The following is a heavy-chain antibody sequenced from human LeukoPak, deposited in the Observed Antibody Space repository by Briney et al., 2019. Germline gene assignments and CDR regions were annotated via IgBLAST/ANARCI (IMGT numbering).Heavy chain of an antibody. CDR2: IYISGST. Sequence: PSETLSLTCTVSGGSISSGSYWWSWIRQPAGKGLEWIGRIYISGSTNYNPSLKSRVTISVETSKNQFSLKLSPVTAADTAVYYCAREALGPVRTFDIWGQGTMVTVSA. CDR1: GGSISSGSYW. CDR3: AREALGPVRTFDI. J-gene: IGHJ3*02. V-gene: IGHV4-61*02.